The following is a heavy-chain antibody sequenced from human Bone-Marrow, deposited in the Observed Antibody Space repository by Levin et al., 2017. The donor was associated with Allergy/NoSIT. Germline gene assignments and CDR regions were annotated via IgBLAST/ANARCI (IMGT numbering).Heavy chain of an antibody. D-gene: IGHD2-15*01. CDR3: ARLLPFYRNRYCSGGSCHRGYYYGMDV. Sequence: SQTLSLTCTVSGGSISSSSYYWGWIRQPPGKGLEWIGSIYYSGSTYYNPSLKSRVTISVDTSKNQFSLKLSSVTAADTAVYYCARLLPFYRNRYCSGGSCHRGYYYGMDVWGQGTTVTVSS. V-gene: IGHV4-39*01. J-gene: IGHJ6*02. CDR2: IYYSGST. CDR1: GGSISSSSYY.